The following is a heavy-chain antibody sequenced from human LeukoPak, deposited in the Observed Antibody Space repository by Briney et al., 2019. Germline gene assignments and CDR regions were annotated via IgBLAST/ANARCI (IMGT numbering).Heavy chain of an antibody. CDR3: ARDPPFSSGWSQNHFDH. V-gene: IGHV3-30*04. Sequence: GGSLTLSCTPSGFIFEDFAMHWGRQAPGQGQEWVALISYDGGNENYADSVKGRFTISRDNSTNILYLHMNSLSPDDTAVYYCARDPPFSSGWSQNHFDHWGQGTLVTVSS. J-gene: IGHJ4*02. CDR1: GFIFEDFA. CDR2: ISYDGGNE. D-gene: IGHD6-19*01.